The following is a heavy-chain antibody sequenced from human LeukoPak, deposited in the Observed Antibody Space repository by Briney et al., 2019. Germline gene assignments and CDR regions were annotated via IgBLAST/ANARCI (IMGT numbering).Heavy chain of an antibody. Sequence: GRSLRLSCAASGFTFSNYGMHWVRQGPGKGLEWVAVIGYDGSNQYYADSVKGRFTIPRDNSRNTVYLQMNSLRAEDTAMYYCAKEYSSGYSDYWGQGTLVTVSS. V-gene: IGHV3-30*18. CDR1: GFTFSNYG. CDR3: AKEYSSGYSDY. J-gene: IGHJ4*02. CDR2: IGYDGSNQ. D-gene: IGHD6-19*01.